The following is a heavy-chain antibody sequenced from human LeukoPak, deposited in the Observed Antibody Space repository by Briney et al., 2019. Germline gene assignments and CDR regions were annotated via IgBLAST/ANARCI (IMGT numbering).Heavy chain of an antibody. J-gene: IGHJ4*02. V-gene: IGHV1-18*01. D-gene: IGHD5/OR15-5a*01. CDR2: ISAYNGNT. Sequence: ASVKVSCKASGYTFTSYGISWVRQAPGQGLEWMGWISAYNGNTNYAQKLQGRVTMTTDTSTSTAYMELRSLRSDDTAVYYCARDKTRIYRPPEFDYWGQGTLVTVSS. CDR3: ARDKTRIYRPPEFDY. CDR1: GYTFTSYG.